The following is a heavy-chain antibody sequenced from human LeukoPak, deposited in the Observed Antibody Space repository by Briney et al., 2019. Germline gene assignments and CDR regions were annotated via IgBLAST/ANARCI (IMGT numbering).Heavy chain of an antibody. CDR1: GFTFDDYA. Sequence: GRSLRLSCAASGFTFDDYAMHWVGQAPGKGLEWVSGISWNSGSIGYADSVKGRFTISRGNAKNSLYLQMNSLRTEDTALYYCASLYSGSYSSDHWGQGTLVTVSS. CDR2: ISWNSGSI. D-gene: IGHD1-26*01. J-gene: IGHJ4*02. CDR3: ASLYSGSYSSDH. V-gene: IGHV3-9*01.